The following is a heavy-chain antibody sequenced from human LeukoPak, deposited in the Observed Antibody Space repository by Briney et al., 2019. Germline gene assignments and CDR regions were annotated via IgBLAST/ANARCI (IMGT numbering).Heavy chain of an antibody. CDR1: GGSISSSSYY. J-gene: IGHJ5*02. D-gene: IGHD1-1*01. CDR3: ARHGTVVSRGTFDP. CDR2: IFYSGNT. Sequence: SGTLSLTCTVSGGSISSSSYYWAWIRQPPGKGLEWIGSIFYSGNTYYNPSLKSRVTISVDTSENQFSLKLSSVTAADTTVYYCARHGTVVSRGTFDPWGQGTLVTVSS. V-gene: IGHV4-39*01.